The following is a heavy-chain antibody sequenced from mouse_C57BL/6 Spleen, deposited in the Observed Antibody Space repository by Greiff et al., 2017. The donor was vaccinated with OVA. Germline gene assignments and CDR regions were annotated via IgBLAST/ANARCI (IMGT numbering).Heavy chain of an antibody. J-gene: IGHJ3*01. Sequence: QVQLQQPGAELVKPGASVKLSCKASGYTFTSYWMQWVKQRPGQGLEWIGEIDPSDGYTNYNQKFKGKATLTVDTSSSTAYMQLSSLTSEDSAVYYCSRIYYDYPFAYWGQGTLVTVSA. CDR1: GYTFTSYW. D-gene: IGHD2-4*01. CDR2: IDPSDGYT. CDR3: SRIYYDYPFAY. V-gene: IGHV1-50*01.